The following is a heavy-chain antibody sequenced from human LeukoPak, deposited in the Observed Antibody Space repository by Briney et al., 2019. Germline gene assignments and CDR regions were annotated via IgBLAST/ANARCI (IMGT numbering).Heavy chain of an antibody. J-gene: IGHJ1*01. V-gene: IGHV4-34*01. D-gene: IGHD3-16*02. CDR2: INHSGTT. CDR1: GGSFSGCY. Sequence: SETLSLTCAVYGGSFSGCYWSWIRQPPGKGLEWIGEINHSGTTDYNPSLKSRVTISVDTSKNQFSLKLSSVTAADTAVYYCARGWITFGGVITNWGQGTLVTVSS. CDR3: ARGWITFGGVITN.